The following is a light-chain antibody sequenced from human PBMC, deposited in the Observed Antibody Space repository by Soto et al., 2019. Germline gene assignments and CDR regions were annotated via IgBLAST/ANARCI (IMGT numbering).Light chain of an antibody. V-gene: IGLV2-14*01. CDR3: ASYTSRSTRV. CDR2: EVN. Sequence: QSALTQPASVSGSPGQSITISCTGSNNDVGAYNYVSWYQQHPGKAPKLIIYEVNNQPSGVSHRFSGSKSGNTASLTISGLQADDEADYYCASYTSRSTRVFGGGTKVTVL. CDR1: NNDVGAYNY. J-gene: IGLJ3*02.